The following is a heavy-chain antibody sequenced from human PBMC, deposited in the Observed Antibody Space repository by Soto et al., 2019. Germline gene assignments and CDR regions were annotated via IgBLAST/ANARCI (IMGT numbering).Heavy chain of an antibody. Sequence: QVQLVQSGAEVKKPGASVKVSCKASGYTFTSYGISWVRQAPGQGLEWMGWISAYNGNTNHAQKLQGRVTMTTDTSTSTVYMELRRLRSDDTAVYYCARASGSSYWFDPWGQGTLVTVSS. CDR1: GYTFTSYG. V-gene: IGHV1-18*01. J-gene: IGHJ5*02. D-gene: IGHD1-26*01. CDR2: ISAYNGNT. CDR3: ARASGSSYWFDP.